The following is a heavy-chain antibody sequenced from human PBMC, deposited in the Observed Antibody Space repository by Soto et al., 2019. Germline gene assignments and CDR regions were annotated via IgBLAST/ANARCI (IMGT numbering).Heavy chain of an antibody. CDR1: GGTFSSYA. CDR2: TIPIFGSA. CDR3: ARLDRYNWNYKTNWFDP. Sequence: QVQLVQSGAEVKKPGSSVKVSCKASGGTFSSYAINWVRQAPGQGLEWLGGTIPIFGSANYAQKFQGRVTIFADESTNTAYMELSSLRSEGTAVYYCARLDRYNWNYKTNWFDPWGQGTLVTVSS. J-gene: IGHJ5*02. V-gene: IGHV1-69*12. D-gene: IGHD1-7*01.